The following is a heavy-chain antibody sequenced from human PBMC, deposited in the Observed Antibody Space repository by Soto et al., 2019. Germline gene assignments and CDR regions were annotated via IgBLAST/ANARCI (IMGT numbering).Heavy chain of an antibody. V-gene: IGHV1-18*01. J-gene: IGHJ3*02. D-gene: IGHD6-19*01. CDR3: AGGYSSGWYSEDAFDI. Sequence: GASVKVSCKASGYTFTSYGISWVRQAPGQGLEWMGWISAYNGNTNYAQKLQGRVTMTTDTSTSTAYIELRSLRSDDTAVYYCAGGYSSGWYSEDAFDIWGQGTMVTVSS. CDR2: ISAYNGNT. CDR1: GYTFTSYG.